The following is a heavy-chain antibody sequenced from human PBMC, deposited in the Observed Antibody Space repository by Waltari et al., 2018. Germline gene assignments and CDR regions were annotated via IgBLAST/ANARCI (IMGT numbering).Heavy chain of an antibody. CDR1: GYTFIDQY. D-gene: IGHD1-7*01. J-gene: IGHJ6*02. CDR2: INPRTGET. V-gene: IGHV1-2*04. CDR3: ARVSGSTPWRYGLAV. Sequence: QVQLVQSGAEVQKPGASVKVSCQAFGYTFIDQYIPYVRQAPGQGLELMGWINPRTGETYFAQKFQGSVTMTRDTSLGTVYLELSSLTSDDTGIYYCARVSGSTPWRYGLAVWGPGTTVTV.